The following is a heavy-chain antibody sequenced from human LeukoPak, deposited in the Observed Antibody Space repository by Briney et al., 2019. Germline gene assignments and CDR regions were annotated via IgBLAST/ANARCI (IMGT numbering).Heavy chain of an antibody. CDR3: ARHYSSRRQGFDY. CDR2: IYYGGST. D-gene: IGHD6-19*01. V-gene: IGHV4-39*01. CDR1: GGSISSTSYY. J-gene: IGHJ4*02. Sequence: SETLSLTCTASGGSISSTSYYWGWLRQPPGKGVEWVGSIYYGGSTYYNPSLNSRVTISVDTSKNHFSLKLISVTAADTAVYYCARHYSSRRQGFDYWGQGTLVTVS.